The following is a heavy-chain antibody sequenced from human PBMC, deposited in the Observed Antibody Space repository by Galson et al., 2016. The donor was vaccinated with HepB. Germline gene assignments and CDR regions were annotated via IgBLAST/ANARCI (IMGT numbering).Heavy chain of an antibody. D-gene: IGHD6-13*01. CDR1: GGSISSSSYY. CDR2: IYYSGRT. V-gene: IGHV4-39*07. CDR3: ARVRIASSIDF. Sequence: SETLSLTCTVSGGSISSSSYYWGWVRQPPGKGLEWIGTIYYSGRTYYNPSFKSRVTISMGTSKNQFSLNLSSVTAADTAVYYCARVRIASSIDFWGQGILVTVSS. J-gene: IGHJ4*02.